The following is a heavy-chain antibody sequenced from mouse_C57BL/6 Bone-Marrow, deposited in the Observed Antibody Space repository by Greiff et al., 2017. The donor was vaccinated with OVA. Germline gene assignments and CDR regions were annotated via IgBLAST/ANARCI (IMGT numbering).Heavy chain of an antibody. Sequence: EVKLMESGGGLVQPGGSLSLSCAASGFTFTDYYMSWVRQPPGKALEWLGFIRNKANGYTTEYSASVKGRFTISRDNSQSILYLQMNALRAEDSATYHCARWCNYFDYWGQGTTLTVSS. CDR1: GFTFTDYY. CDR3: ARWCNYFDY. CDR2: IRNKANGYTT. V-gene: IGHV7-3*01. J-gene: IGHJ2*01.